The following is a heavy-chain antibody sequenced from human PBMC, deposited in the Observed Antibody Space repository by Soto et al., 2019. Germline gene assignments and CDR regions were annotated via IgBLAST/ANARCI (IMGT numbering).Heavy chain of an antibody. CDR2: TYYSGST. CDR3: ARAAHYSGSYPLGY. D-gene: IGHD1-26*01. V-gene: IGHV4-30-4*01. CDR1: GGSISSGDYY. J-gene: IGHJ4*02. Sequence: SETLSLTCTVSGGSISSGDYYWSWIRQPPGKGLEWIGYTYYSGSTYYNPSLKSRVTISVDTSKNQFSLKLSSVTAADTAVYYCARAAHYSGSYPLGYWGQGTLVTVSS.